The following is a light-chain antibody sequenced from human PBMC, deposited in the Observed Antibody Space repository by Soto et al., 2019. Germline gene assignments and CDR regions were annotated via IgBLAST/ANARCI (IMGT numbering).Light chain of an antibody. CDR3: QQYYSYPWT. CDR2: DAP. CDR1: QSISGW. J-gene: IGKJ1*01. Sequence: DIQMTQSPSTLSASVGDRVTITCRASQSISGWLAWYQQKPGKPPKLLIYDAPSLEGGVPSRFSGSGSGTEFTLTISSLQPDDFATYYCQQYYSYPWTFGQGTKVDI. V-gene: IGKV1-5*01.